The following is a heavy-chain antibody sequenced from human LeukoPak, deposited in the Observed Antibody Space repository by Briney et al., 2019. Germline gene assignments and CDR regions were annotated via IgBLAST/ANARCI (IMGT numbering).Heavy chain of an antibody. D-gene: IGHD3-22*01. Sequence: ASVKVSCKASGYSFTGNYMHRVRQAPVQGLEWMGWINPNSGDTNFAQKFQGRVTMTRDTSISTVYMELSRLRSDDTAVFYCARGYYDSSDFEFFQHWGQGTLVTVSS. CDR2: INPNSGDT. V-gene: IGHV1-2*02. CDR3: ARGYYDSSDFEFFQH. J-gene: IGHJ1*01. CDR1: GYSFTGNY.